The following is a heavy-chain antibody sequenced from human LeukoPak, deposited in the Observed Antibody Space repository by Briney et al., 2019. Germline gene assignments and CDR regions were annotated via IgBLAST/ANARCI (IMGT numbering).Heavy chain of an antibody. J-gene: IGHJ4*02. Sequence: SETLSLTCAVSGGSISSGGYSWSWIRQPPGKGLEWIGYIYYSGSTNYNPSLKSRVTISVDTSKNQFSLKLSSVTAADTAVYYCARGGFRYNWNYHFDYWGQGTLVTVSS. CDR2: IYYSGST. V-gene: IGHV4-61*08. CDR3: ARGGFRYNWNYHFDY. D-gene: IGHD1-7*01. CDR1: GGSISSGGYS.